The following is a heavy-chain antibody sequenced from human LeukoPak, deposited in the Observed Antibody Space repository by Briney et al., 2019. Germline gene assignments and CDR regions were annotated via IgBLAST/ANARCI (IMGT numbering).Heavy chain of an antibody. CDR2: ISSSSSYI. D-gene: IGHD3-9*01. CDR3: AKQLRYFDWSGGYFDY. Sequence: PGGSLRLSCAASGFTFSSYSMNWVRQAPGKGLEWVSSISSSSSYIYYADSVKGRFTISRDNAKNSLYLQMNSLRAEDTAVYYCAKQLRYFDWSGGYFDYWGQGTLVTVSS. CDR1: GFTFSSYS. J-gene: IGHJ4*02. V-gene: IGHV3-21*01.